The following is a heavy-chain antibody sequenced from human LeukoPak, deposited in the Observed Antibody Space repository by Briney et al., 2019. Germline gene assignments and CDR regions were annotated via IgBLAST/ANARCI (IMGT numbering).Heavy chain of an antibody. D-gene: IGHD3-3*01. Sequence: PGGSLRLSCAASGFTFSSYAMSWVRQAPGKGLEWVSAISGSGGSTYYADSVKGRFTISRDNSKNTLYLQMNSLRAEDTAVYYWARDLRITFVGVDYYYYYGMDVWGQGTTVTVSS. V-gene: IGHV3-23*01. J-gene: IGHJ6*02. CDR3: ARDLRITFVGVDYYYYYGMDV. CDR2: ISGSGGST. CDR1: GFTFSSYA.